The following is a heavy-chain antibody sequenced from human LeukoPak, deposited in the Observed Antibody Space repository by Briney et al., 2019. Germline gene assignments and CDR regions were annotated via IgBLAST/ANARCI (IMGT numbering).Heavy chain of an antibody. CDR2: IYDSGST. CDR3: ARGYDTSGYYFDY. CDR1: GGSISSGGHY. D-gene: IGHD3-22*01. V-gene: IGHV4-31*03. J-gene: IGHJ4*02. Sequence: SETLSLTCTVFGGSISSGGHYWTWVRQHAGTGLEWIGYIYDSGSTHYNPSLKSRLTMAVDESRNQFSLKLSSVTAADTAVYYCARGYDTSGYYFDYWGQGTLVTVSS.